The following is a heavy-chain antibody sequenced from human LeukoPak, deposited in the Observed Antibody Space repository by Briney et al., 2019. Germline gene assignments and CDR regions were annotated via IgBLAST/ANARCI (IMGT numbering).Heavy chain of an antibody. CDR1: GFTVNSNY. Sequence: GGSLRLSCAASGFTVNSNYMSWVRQAPGKGLEWVSIIYSGGDTDYADSVKGRFTVSRDNSKNMLYLQMNSLRAEDTAIYYCATSGYLYRGAFDYWGQGTLVTVSS. CDR2: IYSGGDT. V-gene: IGHV3-53*01. D-gene: IGHD3-22*01. J-gene: IGHJ4*02. CDR3: ATSGYLYRGAFDY.